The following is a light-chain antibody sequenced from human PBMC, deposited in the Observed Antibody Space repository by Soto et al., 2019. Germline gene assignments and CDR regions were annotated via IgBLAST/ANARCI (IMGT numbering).Light chain of an antibody. CDR3: SSYTTSTTWI. J-gene: IGLJ2*01. Sequence: QSALTQPASVSGSPGQSVTISCTGSSCDVGGYNFVSWYRQHPGKAPKLILYDVFTRPSGVSNRFSGSKSGNTASLTISGLQAEDEADYYCSSYTTSTTWIFGGGTKLTVL. CDR1: SCDVGGYNF. CDR2: DVF. V-gene: IGLV2-14*03.